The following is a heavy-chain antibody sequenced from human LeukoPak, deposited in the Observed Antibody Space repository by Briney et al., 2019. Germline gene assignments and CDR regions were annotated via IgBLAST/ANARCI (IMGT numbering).Heavy chain of an antibody. V-gene: IGHV4-59*08. Sequence: SETLSLTCTVSGGSISSYYWSWIRQPPGKGLEWIGYIHYSGCTNYNPSLKSRVTILVDTSRNQFSLKLSSVTAADTAMYYCARQLGPLHYFDYWGQGTLVTVSS. CDR2: IHYSGCT. CDR3: ARQLGPLHYFDY. CDR1: GGSISSYY. J-gene: IGHJ4*02.